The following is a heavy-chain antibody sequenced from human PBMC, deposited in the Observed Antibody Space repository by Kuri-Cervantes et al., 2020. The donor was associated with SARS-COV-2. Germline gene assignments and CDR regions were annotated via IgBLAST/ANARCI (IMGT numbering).Heavy chain of an antibody. CDR1: GGSFSGYY. V-gene: IGHV4-34*01. CDR2: INHTGST. CDR3: ARAYDYAPTNFDY. J-gene: IGHJ4*02. D-gene: IGHD3-16*01. Sequence: ESLKISCAVYGGSFSGYYWSWIRQSPGKGLVWIGEINHTGSTNYNPSLKSRVTISVGASKNQFSLKLNSVTAADTAVYYCARAYDYAPTNFDYWGQGTLVTVSS.